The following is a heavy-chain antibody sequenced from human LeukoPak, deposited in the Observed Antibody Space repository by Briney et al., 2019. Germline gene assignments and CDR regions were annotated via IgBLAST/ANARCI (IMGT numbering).Heavy chain of an antibody. Sequence: GGSLRLSCAASGFTFSDYYMSWIRQAPGKGLEWVSYISSSGSTIHQADSVKGRFTITRDNAKNSLYLQMNSLRAEDTAVYYCAKEWYVGSPPDYWGQGTQVTVSS. CDR1: GFTFSDYY. CDR3: AKEWYVGSPPDY. J-gene: IGHJ4*02. V-gene: IGHV3-11*01. CDR2: ISSSGSTI. D-gene: IGHD3-10*01.